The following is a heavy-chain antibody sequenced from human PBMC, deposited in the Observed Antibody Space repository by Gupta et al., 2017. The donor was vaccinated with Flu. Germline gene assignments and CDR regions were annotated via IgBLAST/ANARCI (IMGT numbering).Heavy chain of an antibody. Sequence: AHYIHWVRQAPGKGRQWMGWINTNTGGTKYAQKFQGRVTMTRDTSTDTAYMDLSRLTSDDSAVYVCARDYKLATANTFDFWGQGTPVTVSS. CDR3: ARDYKLATANTFDF. V-gene: IGHV1-2*02. CDR2: INTNTGGT. J-gene: IGHJ4*02. CDR1: AHY. D-gene: IGHD2-21*02.